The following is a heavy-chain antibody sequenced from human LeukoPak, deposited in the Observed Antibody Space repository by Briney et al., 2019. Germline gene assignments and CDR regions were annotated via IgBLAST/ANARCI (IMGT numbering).Heavy chain of an antibody. V-gene: IGHV1-3*01. CDR3: ARATGIAVAGLGFGY. J-gene: IGHJ4*02. D-gene: IGHD6-19*01. CDR1: GYTFTSYA. CDR2: INAGNGNT. Sequence: GASVKVSCKASGYTFTSYAMHWVRQAPGQRLEWMGWINAGNGNTKYSQKFQGRVTITRDTSASTAYMELSSLRSEDTAVYYCARATGIAVAGLGFGYWGQGTLVTVSS.